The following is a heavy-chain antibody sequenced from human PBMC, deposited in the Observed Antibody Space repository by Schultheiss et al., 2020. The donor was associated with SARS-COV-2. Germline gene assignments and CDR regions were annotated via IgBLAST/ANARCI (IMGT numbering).Heavy chain of an antibody. CDR2: ISSSSSIT. V-gene: IGHV3-11*06. CDR3: VRAQGSGSAYNWFDP. J-gene: IGHJ5*02. Sequence: GGSLRLSCAASGFTFSDYYMSWIRQAPGKGLEWVSYISSSSSITYYADSVKGRFTIFRDNAKNSLYLQMNSLRAEDTAVYYCVRAQGSGSAYNWFDPWGQGTLVTVSS. D-gene: IGHD3-10*01. CDR1: GFTFSDYY.